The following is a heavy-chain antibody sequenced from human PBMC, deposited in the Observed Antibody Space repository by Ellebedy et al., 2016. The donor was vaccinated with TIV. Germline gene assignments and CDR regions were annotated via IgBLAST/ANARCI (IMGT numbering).Heavy chain of an antibody. CDR1: GFTFSSYS. CDR2: IWYDGSNK. CDR3: AREDIVATMGNYYYYYGMDV. Sequence: GESLKISCAASGFTFSSYSMNWVRQAPGKGLEWVAVIWYDGSNKYYADSVKGRFTISRDNSKNTLYLQMNSLRAEDTAVYYCAREDIVATMGNYYYYYGMDVWGQGTTVTVSS. D-gene: IGHD5-12*01. J-gene: IGHJ6*02. V-gene: IGHV3-33*08.